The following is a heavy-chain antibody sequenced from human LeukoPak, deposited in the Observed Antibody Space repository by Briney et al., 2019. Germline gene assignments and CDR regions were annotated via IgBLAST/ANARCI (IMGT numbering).Heavy chain of an antibody. D-gene: IGHD6-19*01. Sequence: PGGSLRLSCAASGFTFSSYPMHWVRQAPGKGLEWLAVISYDESNKYYADSVKGRFTVSRDNSKNTLYLQMNSLRAEDTAVYYCARDDSSSVWRYYFDYWGQGTLVTVSS. CDR2: ISYDESNK. J-gene: IGHJ4*02. CDR3: ARDDSSSVWRYYFDY. V-gene: IGHV3-30-3*01. CDR1: GFTFSSYP.